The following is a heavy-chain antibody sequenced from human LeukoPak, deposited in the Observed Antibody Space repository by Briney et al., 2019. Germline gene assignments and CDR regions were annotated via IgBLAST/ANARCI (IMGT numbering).Heavy chain of an antibody. J-gene: IGHJ4*02. D-gene: IGHD6-19*01. V-gene: IGHV4-34*01. CDR2: INHSGST. CDR1: GGSFSGYY. Sequence: SETLSLTCAVYGGSFSGYYWSWIRQPPGKGLEWIGEINHSGSTKNNPSLKSRVTISVDTSKNQFSLKLSSVTAADTAVYYCARDGDLGYSSGWYWGQGTLVTVSS. CDR3: ARDGDLGYSSGWY.